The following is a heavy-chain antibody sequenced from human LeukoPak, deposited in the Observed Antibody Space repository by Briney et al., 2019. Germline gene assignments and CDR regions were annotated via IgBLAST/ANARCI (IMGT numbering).Heavy chain of an antibody. CDR3: AKDVVGQQWLENY. CDR1: GFTFSTSS. D-gene: IGHD6-19*01. CDR2: ISRSSRTI. J-gene: IGHJ4*02. V-gene: IGHV3-48*01. Sequence: GGSLRLSCTASGFTFSTSSMNWVRQAPGKGLEWLSFISRSSRTIYYADSVKGRVTISRDNAKNSLYLQMNSLRPEDTAVYYCAKDVVGQQWLENYWGQGTLVTVSS.